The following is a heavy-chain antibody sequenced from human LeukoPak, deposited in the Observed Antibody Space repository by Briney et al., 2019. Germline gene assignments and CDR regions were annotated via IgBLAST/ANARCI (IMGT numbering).Heavy chain of an antibody. CDR1: GGSFSSYA. J-gene: IGHJ4*02. D-gene: IGHD6-13*01. Sequence: ASEKVSCKASGGSFSSYAISWVRQPPRQGLEWVGGIIPIFGTANYAHKFQGRVPITAVESTSTAYLQLSSLRSADTAVYYCAREVGIAAAGTRGYFDYRGQGTLVTVSS. CDR2: IIPIFGTA. CDR3: AREVGIAAAGTRGYFDY. V-gene: IGHV1-69*13.